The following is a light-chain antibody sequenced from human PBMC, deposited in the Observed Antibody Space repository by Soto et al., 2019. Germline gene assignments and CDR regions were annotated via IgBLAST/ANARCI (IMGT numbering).Light chain of an antibody. CDR3: ATWDDSLNGHVV. CDR2: SNN. Sequence: QSVVTQPPSESGTPGQRVTVSCSGSRSNIGSNTVNWYQQLSGTAPKFLIYSNNQRPSGVPKRFSGSKSGTSASLAISGLQSEHEADYYCATWDDSLNGHVVFGGGTKVTVL. J-gene: IGLJ2*01. V-gene: IGLV1-44*01. CDR1: RSNIGSNT.